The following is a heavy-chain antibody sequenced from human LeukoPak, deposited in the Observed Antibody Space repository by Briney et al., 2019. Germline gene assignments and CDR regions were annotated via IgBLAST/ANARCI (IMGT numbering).Heavy chain of an antibody. V-gene: IGHV3-48*02. CDR1: GFTFSSYS. D-gene: IGHD6-13*01. Sequence: GGSLRLSCAASGFTFSSYSMNWFRQAPGKGLEWVSYISSSSSTIYYADSVKGRFTISRDNAKNSLYLQMNSLRDEDTAVYYCARWPFGSSWYFDYWGQGTLVTVSS. CDR2: ISSSSSTI. J-gene: IGHJ4*02. CDR3: ARWPFGSSWYFDY.